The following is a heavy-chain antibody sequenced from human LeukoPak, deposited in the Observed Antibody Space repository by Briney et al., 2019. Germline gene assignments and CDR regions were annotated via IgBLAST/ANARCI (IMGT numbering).Heavy chain of an antibody. Sequence: ASVKVSCKASGYTFTSYDINWVRQATGQGLEWMGWMNPNSGNTGYAQKFQGRVTITRNTSISTAYMELSSLRSEDTAVYYCARGKGNYDFWSGYYRGNWFDPWGQGTLVTVSS. D-gene: IGHD3-3*01. CDR3: ARGKGNYDFWSGYYRGNWFDP. J-gene: IGHJ5*02. V-gene: IGHV1-8*03. CDR1: GYTFTSYD. CDR2: MNPNSGNT.